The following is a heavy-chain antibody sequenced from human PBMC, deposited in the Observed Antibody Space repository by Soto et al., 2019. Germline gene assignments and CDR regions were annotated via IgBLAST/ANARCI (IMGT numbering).Heavy chain of an antibody. CDR1: GFTFSSYG. V-gene: IGHV3-30*18. CDR2: ISYDGSKK. J-gene: IGHJ6*02. Sequence: QVQLVESGGGVVQPGRSLRLSCAASGFTFSSYGMHWVRQAPGKGLEWVAGISYDGSKKYYADSVKGRFTISRDNSKNTLYLQMNSLRAEDTAVYYCAKDKQGLELWVGMDVWGQGTTVTVSS. D-gene: IGHD1-7*01. CDR3: AKDKQGLELWVGMDV.